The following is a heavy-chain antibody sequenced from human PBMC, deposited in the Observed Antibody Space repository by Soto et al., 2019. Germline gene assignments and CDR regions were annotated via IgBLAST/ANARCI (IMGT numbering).Heavy chain of an antibody. D-gene: IGHD5-12*01. CDR1: GYTFTSYG. Sequence: QVQLVQSGAEVKKPGASVKVSCKASGYTFTSYGISWVRQAPGQGLEWMGWISAYNGNTNYAQKLQGRVTMTTDTATSRASRELRSLRADDTAVYSCARDWVWNGGYDYFGAFDIWGQGTMVTVS. J-gene: IGHJ3*02. V-gene: IGHV1-18*01. CDR3: ARDWVWNGGYDYFGAFDI. CDR2: ISAYNGNT.